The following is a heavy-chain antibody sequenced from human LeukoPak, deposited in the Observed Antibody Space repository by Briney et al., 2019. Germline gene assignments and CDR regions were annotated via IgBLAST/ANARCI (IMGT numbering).Heavy chain of an antibody. CDR1: GYTFTSYG. Sequence: GASVKVSCKASGYTFTSYGISWVRQAPGQGLEWMGWISAYNGNTNYAQKLQGRVTMTTDTSTSTAYMELRSLRSDDTAVYYCARDLEQLVSGNDAFDIWGQGTMVTVSS. J-gene: IGHJ3*02. D-gene: IGHD6-6*01. CDR2: ISAYNGNT. CDR3: ARDLEQLVSGNDAFDI. V-gene: IGHV1-18*01.